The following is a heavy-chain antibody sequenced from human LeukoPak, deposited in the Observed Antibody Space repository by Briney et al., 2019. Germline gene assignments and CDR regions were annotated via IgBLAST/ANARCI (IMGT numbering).Heavy chain of an antibody. Sequence: PGGSLRLSCAASGFTFSSYSMNWVRQAPGKGLECVSYISSSGSTIYYADSVKGRFTISRDNAKNSLYLQMNSLRAEDTAVYYCARGILTGTLDYWGQGTLVTVSS. CDR3: ARGILTGTLDY. CDR2: ISSSGSTI. CDR1: GFTFSSYS. D-gene: IGHD1-20*01. J-gene: IGHJ4*02. V-gene: IGHV3-48*04.